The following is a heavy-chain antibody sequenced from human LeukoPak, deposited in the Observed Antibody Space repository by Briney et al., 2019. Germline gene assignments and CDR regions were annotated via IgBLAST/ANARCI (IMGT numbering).Heavy chain of an antibody. J-gene: IGHJ5*01. V-gene: IGHV1-18*01. CDR3: AREGALHERWNYYLSWFEP. Sequence: ASVKVSCKTSGYTFNTYGIAWVRQAPGQGLEWMGWISAYNGNTNYAQNLQDRVTMTTDTSTTTAYMELRSLRSDDTAVYYCAREGALHERWNYYLSWFEPWGQGTPVNGPS. CDR1: GYTFNTYG. D-gene: IGHD3-10*01. CDR2: ISAYNGNT.